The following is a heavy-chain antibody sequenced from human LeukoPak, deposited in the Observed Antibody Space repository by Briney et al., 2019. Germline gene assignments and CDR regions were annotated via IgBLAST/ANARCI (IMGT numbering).Heavy chain of an antibody. CDR2: IYTNGRDT. J-gene: IGHJ6*02. CDR3: AHLVWEYVGGLDV. Sequence: PGGSLRLSCAASGFTFRSFGMNWVRQAPGKGLEWVSGIYTNGRDTRYADSVKGRFTISRDNSKNTLYLQMPSLRVEDTAVYYCAHLVWEYVGGLDVWGQGTTVTVSS. V-gene: IGHV3-23*05. CDR1: GFTFRSFG. D-gene: IGHD3/OR15-3a*01.